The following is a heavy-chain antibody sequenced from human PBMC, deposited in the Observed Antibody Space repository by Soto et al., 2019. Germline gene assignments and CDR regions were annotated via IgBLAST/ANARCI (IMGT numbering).Heavy chain of an antibody. CDR1: GDSIISQSHW. CDR3: ARGIDYRWAD. V-gene: IGHV4-4*02. Sequence: QVQLQESGPGLVKPSGTLFLTCVVSGDSIISQSHWWSWVRQSPGKGLEWMGQSHHIGSTKYNPSLKSRVTMSVDNRKNQFSLQMTSVTAADTAVYYCARGIDYRWADWGQGSLVIVSS. CDR2: SHHIGST. J-gene: IGHJ4*02. D-gene: IGHD3-16*01.